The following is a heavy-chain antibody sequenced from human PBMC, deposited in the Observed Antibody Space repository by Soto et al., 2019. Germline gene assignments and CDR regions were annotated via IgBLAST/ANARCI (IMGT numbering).Heavy chain of an antibody. Sequence: GGSLRLSCAASGFTFSASAIHWVRQASGKGLEWVGRIRSRTYSYATECAASVNGRFTLSRDDSKNTAYLHMNSLQTDDTAVYYCTTRTYSSSPYYFDYWGQGALVTVSS. J-gene: IGHJ4*02. CDR3: TTRTYSSSPYYFDY. V-gene: IGHV3-73*01. CDR2: IRSRTYSYAT. CDR1: GFTFSASA. D-gene: IGHD6-6*01.